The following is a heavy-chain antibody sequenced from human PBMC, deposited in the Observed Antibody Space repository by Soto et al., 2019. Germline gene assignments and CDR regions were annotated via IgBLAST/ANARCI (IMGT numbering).Heavy chain of an antibody. V-gene: IGHV4-39*01. J-gene: IGHJ4*02. Sequence: QLQLQESGPGLVKPSETLSLTCTVSGGSISSSSYYWGWIRQPPGKGLEWIGSIYYSGSTYYNPSLKSRVTISVDTSKNQFSLKLSAVTAADKAVYYCARLEGAGSAAEFDYWGQGTLVTVSS. CDR1: GGSISSSSYY. D-gene: IGHD6-13*01. CDR3: ARLEGAGSAAEFDY. CDR2: IYYSGST.